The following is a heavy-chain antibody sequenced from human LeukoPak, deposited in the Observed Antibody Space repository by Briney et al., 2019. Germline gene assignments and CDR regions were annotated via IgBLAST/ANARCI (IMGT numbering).Heavy chain of an antibody. CDR1: GYTFTGYY. V-gene: IGHV1-2*02. CDR2: ISAYNGGT. CDR3: AREGLDY. Sequence: ASVKVSCKASGYTFTGYYMHWVRQAPGQGLEWMGWISAYNGGTNYAQKFQGRVTITSDTSISTAYMELSSLRSDDTAVYYCAREGLDYWGQGTLVTVSS. J-gene: IGHJ4*02.